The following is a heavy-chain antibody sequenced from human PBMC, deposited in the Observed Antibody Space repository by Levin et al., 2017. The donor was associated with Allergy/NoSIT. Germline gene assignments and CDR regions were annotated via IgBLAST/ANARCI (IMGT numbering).Heavy chain of an antibody. J-gene: IGHJ6*02. CDR3: ARGVSNSLWVYYYYGMDD. V-gene: IGHV1-8*01. Sequence: GGSLRLSCKASGYTFTSYDINWVRQATGQGLEWMGWMNPNSGNTGHAQKFQGRVTMTRNTSISTAYMELSSLRSEDTAVYYCARGVSNSLWVYYYYGMDDWGQGTTVTVSS. CDR2: MNPNSGNT. D-gene: IGHD4-11*01. CDR1: GYTFTSYD.